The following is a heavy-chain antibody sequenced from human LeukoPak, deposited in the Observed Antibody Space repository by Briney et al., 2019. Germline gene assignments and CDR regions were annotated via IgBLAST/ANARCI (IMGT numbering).Heavy chain of an antibody. J-gene: IGHJ4*02. Sequence: GGSLRLSCAASGFTFTNHAMHWVRQTPGKGLEWVSSISSSSSYIYYADSVKGRFTISRDNAKNSLYLQMNSLRAEDTAVYYCARGGYWGQGTLVTVSS. V-gene: IGHV3-21*04. CDR2: ISSSSSYI. CDR3: ARGGY. CDR1: GFTFTNHA.